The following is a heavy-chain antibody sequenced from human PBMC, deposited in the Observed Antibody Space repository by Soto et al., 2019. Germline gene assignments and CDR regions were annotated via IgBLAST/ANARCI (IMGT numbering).Heavy chain of an antibody. V-gene: IGHV1-69*12. CDR1: GGTFSSYA. J-gene: IGHJ6*02. CDR3: ARAGIEMATITHYYYYGMDV. CDR2: IIPIFGTA. D-gene: IGHD5-12*01. Sequence: QVQLVQSGAEVKKPGSSVKVSCKASGGTFSSYAISWVRQAPGQGLEWMGGIIPIFGTANYAQKFQGRVTITADESTSTAYMELSSLRSEDTAVYYCARAGIEMATITHYYYYGMDVWGQGTTVTVSS.